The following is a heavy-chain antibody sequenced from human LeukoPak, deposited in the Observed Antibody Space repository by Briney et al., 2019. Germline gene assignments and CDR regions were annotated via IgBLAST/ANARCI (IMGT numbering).Heavy chain of an antibody. D-gene: IGHD1-14*01. CDR1: GGSISSYY. J-gene: IGHJ6*03. CDR2: IYYSGST. Sequence: SETLSLTCTVSGGSISSYYWSWIRQPPGKGLEWIGYIYYSGSTNYNPSLKSRVTISVDTSKNQFSLKLSSVTAADTAVYYCARDVGTQYYYYYYMDVWGKGTTVTVSS. CDR3: ARDVGTQYYYYYYMDV. V-gene: IGHV4-59*12.